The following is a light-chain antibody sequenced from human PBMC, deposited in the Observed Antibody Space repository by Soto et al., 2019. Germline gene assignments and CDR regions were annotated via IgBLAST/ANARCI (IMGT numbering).Light chain of an antibody. CDR3: LQDYDYPYT. Sequence: AIQMTQSPSSLSASVGDRVTITCRASQGIRDDLGWYQQKPGKAPKLLIYAASNLQSAVPSRFSGSGSGTDFTLIISSLQPEDFATYYCLQDYDYPYTFGQGTKLEIK. CDR2: AAS. J-gene: IGKJ2*01. CDR1: QGIRDD. V-gene: IGKV1-6*01.